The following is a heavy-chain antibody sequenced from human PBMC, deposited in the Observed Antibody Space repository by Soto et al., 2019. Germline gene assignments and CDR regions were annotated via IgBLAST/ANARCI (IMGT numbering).Heavy chain of an antibody. Sequence: SETLSLTCTVSGGSINSGDYYWSWIRQPPGKGLEWIGYIYYSGSTYYSPSLKSRVTISVDTSKNQFSLKLSSVTAADTAVYYCATGTLRSHAFDIWGQGTMVT. CDR2: IYYSGST. CDR3: ATGTLRSHAFDI. V-gene: IGHV4-30-4*01. J-gene: IGHJ3*02. CDR1: GGSINSGDYY.